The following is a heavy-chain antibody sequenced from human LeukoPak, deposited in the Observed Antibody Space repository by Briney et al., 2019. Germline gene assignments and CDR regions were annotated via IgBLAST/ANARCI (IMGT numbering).Heavy chain of an antibody. Sequence: SETLSLTCTVSGGSISSGSYYWSWIRQPAGKGLEWIGRIYTSGSTNYNPSLKSRVTISVDKSKNQFSLKLSSVTAADTAVYYCARLTRGVGATVYYYGMDVWGQGTTVTVSS. J-gene: IGHJ6*02. CDR2: IYTSGST. D-gene: IGHD1-26*01. V-gene: IGHV4-61*02. CDR1: GGSISSGSYY. CDR3: ARLTRGVGATVYYYGMDV.